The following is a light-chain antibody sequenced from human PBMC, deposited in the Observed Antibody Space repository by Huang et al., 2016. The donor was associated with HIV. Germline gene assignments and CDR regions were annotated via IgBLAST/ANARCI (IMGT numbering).Light chain of an antibody. V-gene: IGKV4-1*01. CDR3: QQYYRPPFT. CDR2: WAS. Sequence: DIVMTQSPDSLAVSLGERATINCQSSQSVLYSSNNRNYLAWYQQKPGQPPKLLIYWASTRESGVPDRFSGSGSGTDFTLTISSLQAEDVAVYYCQQYYRPPFTFGPGTKVDIK. CDR1: QSVLYSSNNRNY. J-gene: IGKJ3*01.